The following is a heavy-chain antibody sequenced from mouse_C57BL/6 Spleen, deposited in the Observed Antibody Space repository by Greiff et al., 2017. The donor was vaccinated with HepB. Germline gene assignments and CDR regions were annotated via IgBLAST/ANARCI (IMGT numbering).Heavy chain of an antibody. D-gene: IGHD2-10*02. CDR1: GFTFSSYA. V-gene: IGHV5-4*01. CDR2: ISDGGSYT. Sequence: EVQVVESGGGLVKPGGSLKLSCAASGFTFSSYAMSWVRQTPEKRLEWVATISDGGSYTYYPDNVKGRFTISRDNAKNNLYLQMSHLKSEDTAMYYCARGGFSMGYGPFDYWGQGTTLTVSS. J-gene: IGHJ2*01. CDR3: ARGGFSMGYGPFDY.